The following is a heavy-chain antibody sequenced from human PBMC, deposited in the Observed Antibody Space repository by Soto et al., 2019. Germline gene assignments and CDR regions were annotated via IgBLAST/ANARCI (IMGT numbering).Heavy chain of an antibody. V-gene: IGHV4-34*01. CDR1: GGSFSGYY. J-gene: IGHJ4*02. Sequence: PSETLSLTCAVYGGSFSGYYWSWIRQPPGKGLEWIGEINHSGSTNYNPSLKSRVIISVDTSKNQISLKVRSVTAADTAVYFCARVTPPTADFDYRTGYYTHDYWGQGALVTVSS. D-gene: IGHD3-3*01. CDR2: INHSGST. CDR3: ARVTPPTADFDYRTGYYTHDY.